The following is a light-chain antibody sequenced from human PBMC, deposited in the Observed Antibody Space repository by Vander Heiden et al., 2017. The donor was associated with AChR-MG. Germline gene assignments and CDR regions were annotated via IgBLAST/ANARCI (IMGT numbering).Light chain of an antibody. Sequence: DIQMTQSPSTLSASVGDRVTITCRASQSISDWLAWYQQKPGKAPKLLIYKASNLESGVPSRFSGSGSGTEFALTISSLQPDDFATYYCQHYKSFPLTFSGGTKVEI. CDR2: KAS. J-gene: IGKJ4*01. V-gene: IGKV1-5*03. CDR3: QHYKSFPLT. CDR1: QSISDW.